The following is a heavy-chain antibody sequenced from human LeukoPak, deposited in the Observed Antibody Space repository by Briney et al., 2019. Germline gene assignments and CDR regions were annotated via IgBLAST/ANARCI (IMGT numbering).Heavy chain of an antibody. CDR2: INAGNGNT. J-gene: IGHJ4*02. D-gene: IGHD4-17*01. V-gene: IGHV1-3*01. CDR1: GYTFTSYA. Sequence: ASVKVSCKASGYTFTSYAMHWVRQAPGQRLEWMGWINAGNGNTKYSQKFQGRVTITRDTSASTAYMELSSLRSEDTAVYYCARDADGDYVMVYWGQGTLVTVSS. CDR3: ARDADGDYVMVY.